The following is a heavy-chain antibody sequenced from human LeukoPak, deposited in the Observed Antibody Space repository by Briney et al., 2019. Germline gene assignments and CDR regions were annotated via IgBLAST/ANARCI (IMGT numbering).Heavy chain of an antibody. CDR2: IIPILGIA. J-gene: IGHJ5*02. V-gene: IGHV1-69*04. D-gene: IGHD2-21*01. CDR1: GGTFSSYA. CDR3: ARDSPSAIGWFDP. Sequence: SVKVSCKASGGTFSSYAISWVRQAPGQGLEWMGRIIPILGIANYAQKFQGRVTITADKSTSTAYMELSSLRSEDTAVYYCARDSPSAIGWFDPWGQGTLVTVSS.